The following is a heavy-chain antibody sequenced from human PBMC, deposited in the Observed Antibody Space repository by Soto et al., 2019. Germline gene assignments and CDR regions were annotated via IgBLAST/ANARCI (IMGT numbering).Heavy chain of an antibody. J-gene: IGHJ5*02. D-gene: IGHD6-13*01. CDR2: INPVNGNT. Sequence: QVQLVQSGAEVKKPGASVMLSCKASGYTSTTYTMNWVRQAPGQRLEWMGWINPVNGNTKSSQKFQDRVIITRDTSASTAYMELRSLRSEDTAVYYCARGIATGQLDPWGQGTLVIVSS. CDR1: GYTSTTYT. CDR3: ARGIATGQLDP. V-gene: IGHV1-3*01.